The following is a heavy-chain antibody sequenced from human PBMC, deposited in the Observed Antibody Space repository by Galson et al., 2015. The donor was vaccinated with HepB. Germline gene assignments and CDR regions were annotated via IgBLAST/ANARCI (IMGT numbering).Heavy chain of an antibody. V-gene: IGHV3-23*01. Sequence: SLRLSCAASGFTFSSYAMSWVRQAPGKGLEWVSAISGSGGSTYYADSVKGRFTISRDNSKNTLYLQMNSLRAEDTAVYYCAKDKHSGSYYEGDAFDIWGQGTMVTVSS. J-gene: IGHJ3*02. CDR3: AKDKHSGSYYEGDAFDI. CDR1: GFTFSSYA. CDR2: ISGSGGST. D-gene: IGHD1-26*01.